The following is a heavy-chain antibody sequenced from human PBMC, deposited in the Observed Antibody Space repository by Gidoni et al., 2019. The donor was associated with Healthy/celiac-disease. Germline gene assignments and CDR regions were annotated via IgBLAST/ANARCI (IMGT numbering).Heavy chain of an antibody. D-gene: IGHD3-10*01. J-gene: IGHJ6*02. CDR2: ISYDGSNK. V-gene: IGHV3-30-3*01. CDR3: ARAPMVRGPSYYYYGMDV. CDR1: GFTFSSYA. Sequence: QVQLVESGGGVVQPGRSLSLSCAASGFTFSSYAMHWVRQAPGKGLEWVAVISYDGSNKYYADSVKGRFTISRDNSKNTLYLQMNSLRAEDTAVYYCARAPMVRGPSYYYYGMDVWGQGTTVTVSS.